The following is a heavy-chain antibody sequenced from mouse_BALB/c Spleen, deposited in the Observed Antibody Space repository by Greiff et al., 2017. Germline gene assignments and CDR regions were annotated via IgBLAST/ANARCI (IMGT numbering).Heavy chain of an antibody. Sequence: QVQLKQSGAELVKPGASVKLSCKASGYTFTSYYMYWVKQRPGQGLEWIGEINPSNGGTNFNEKFKSKATLTVDKSSSTAYMQLSSLTSEDSAVYYCTRKIYYGYYWYFDVWGAGTTVTVSS. CDR3: TRKIYYGYYWYFDV. V-gene: IGHV1S81*02. CDR2: INPSNGGT. CDR1: GYTFTSYY. D-gene: IGHD2-2*01. J-gene: IGHJ1*01.